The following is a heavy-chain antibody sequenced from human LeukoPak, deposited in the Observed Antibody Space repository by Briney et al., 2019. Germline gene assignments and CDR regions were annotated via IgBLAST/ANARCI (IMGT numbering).Heavy chain of an antibody. CDR3: AGYYYDSSRGFDL. J-gene: IGHJ5*02. CDR2: INWNGAWT. V-gene: IGHV3-20*04. CDR1: GFKFDDYG. D-gene: IGHD3-22*01. Sequence: GGSLRLSCAASGFKFDDYGMSWVRQAPGKGLEWVCDINWNGAWTGYADSVKGRFTISRDNAKNSLYLQMDSLRAEDTALYYCAGYYYDSSRGFDLWGQGTLVTVSA.